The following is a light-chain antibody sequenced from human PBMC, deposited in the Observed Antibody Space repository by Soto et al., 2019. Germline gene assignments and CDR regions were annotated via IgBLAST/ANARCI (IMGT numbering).Light chain of an antibody. V-gene: IGKV1-5*01. J-gene: IGKJ1*01. Sequence: DIHMTQAPSTLSASVGDRVTITCRASQSISNWLAWYQQKPGKAPKLLIYDSSSLESGVPSRFSGSGSGTDFTLTISSLQPDDFATYFCQQYDTFSPWMFGQGTKVDIK. CDR1: QSISNW. CDR2: DSS. CDR3: QQYDTFSPWM.